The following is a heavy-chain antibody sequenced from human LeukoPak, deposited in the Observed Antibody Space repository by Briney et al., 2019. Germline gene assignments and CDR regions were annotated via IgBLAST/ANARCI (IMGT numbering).Heavy chain of an antibody. J-gene: IGHJ5*02. Sequence: ASVKVSCKASGYTFTSYGISWVRQAPGQGLEWMGWISAYNGNTNYAQKLQGRVTMTTDTSTSTAYMELRSLRSDDTAVYYCARDYPFNYYYGSGSYYSKWFEPWGQGTLVTVSS. V-gene: IGHV1-18*04. D-gene: IGHD3-10*01. CDR1: GYTFTSYG. CDR3: ARDYPFNYYYGSGSYYSKWFEP. CDR2: ISAYNGNT.